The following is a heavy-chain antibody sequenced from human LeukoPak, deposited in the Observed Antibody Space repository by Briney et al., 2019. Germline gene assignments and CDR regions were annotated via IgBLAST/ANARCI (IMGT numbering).Heavy chain of an antibody. J-gene: IGHJ4*02. CDR2: ISSSGNTK. V-gene: IGHV3-48*03. CDR3: ARTSGWWTN. Sequence: GGSLRLSCAAFGFTFSSYEMNWVRQAPGKGLEWVSYISSSGNTKHYADSLKGRFTISRDNAKNSLCLQMNSLRAEDTAVYYCARTSGWWTNWGQGTLVTVSS. D-gene: IGHD6-19*01. CDR1: GFTFSSYE.